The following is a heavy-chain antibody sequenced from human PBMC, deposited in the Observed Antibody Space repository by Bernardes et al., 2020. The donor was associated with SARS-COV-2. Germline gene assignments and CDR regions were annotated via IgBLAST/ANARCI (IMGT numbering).Heavy chain of an antibody. Sequence: GGSLRLSCAASGFNFNTYSMNWVRQAPGKGLEWVSSISGSTYYKYYGDSVKGRFTISRDNARNSLYLQMNSLRAEDTAMYYCARKTPTYNLETSDQGPFDHRGQGTLVSVSS. CDR2: ISGSTYYK. J-gene: IGHJ4*02. CDR3: ARKTPTYNLETSDQGPFDH. CDR1: GFNFNTYS. V-gene: IGHV3-21*01. D-gene: IGHD1-20*01.